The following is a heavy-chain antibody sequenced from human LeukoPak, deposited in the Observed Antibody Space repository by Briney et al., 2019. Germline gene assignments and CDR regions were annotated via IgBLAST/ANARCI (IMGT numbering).Heavy chain of an antibody. CDR1: GGSISSYY. V-gene: IGHV4-4*07. CDR2: IYTSGST. J-gene: IGHJ6*02. D-gene: IGHD5-18*01. Sequence: SETLSLTCTVSGGSISSYYWSWIRQPAGKGLEWIWRIYTSGSTNYNPSLKSRVTMSVDTSKNQFSLKLSSVTDADTDVYYCARGFEIQLWNRRYYYYGMDVWGQGITVTVSS. CDR3: ARGFEIQLWNRRYYYYGMDV.